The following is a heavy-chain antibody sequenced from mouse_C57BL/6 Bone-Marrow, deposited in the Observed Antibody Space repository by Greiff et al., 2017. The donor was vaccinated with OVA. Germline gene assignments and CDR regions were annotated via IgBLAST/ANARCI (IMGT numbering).Heavy chain of an antibody. Sequence: QVQLQQSGAELARPGASVKLSCKASGYTFTSYGISWVKQRTGQGLEWIGEIYPRSGNTYYNEKFKGKAILTADKSSSTAYMELRCLTSEDSAVDICASEGSYDWYFDVWGTGTTVTVSS. V-gene: IGHV1-81*01. CDR3: ASEGSYDWYFDV. D-gene: IGHD1-1*02. CDR1: GYTFTSYG. CDR2: IYPRSGNT. J-gene: IGHJ1*03.